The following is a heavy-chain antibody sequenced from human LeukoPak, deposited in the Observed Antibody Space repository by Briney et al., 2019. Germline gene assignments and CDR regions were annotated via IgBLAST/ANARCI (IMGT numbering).Heavy chain of an antibody. CDR1: GFTFSSYS. D-gene: IGHD1-1*01. CDR2: ISSSSSYI. CDR3: ARDFNDGPTHYYYYGMDV. J-gene: IGHJ6*02. Sequence: PGGSLRLSCAASGFTFSSYSMNWVRQAPGKGLEWVSSISSSSSYIYYADSVKGRFTISRDNAKNSLYLQMNSLRAEDTAVYYCARDFNDGPTHYYYYGMDVWGQGTTVTVSS. V-gene: IGHV3-21*04.